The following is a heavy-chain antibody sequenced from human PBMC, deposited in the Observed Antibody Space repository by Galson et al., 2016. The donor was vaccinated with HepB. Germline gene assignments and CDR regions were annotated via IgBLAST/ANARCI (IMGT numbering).Heavy chain of an antibody. V-gene: IGHV3-23*01. J-gene: IGHJ4*02. Sequence: SLRLSCAASGFTFSSSAMTWVRQAPGKGLEWVSGISGSGGSTYYADSVKGRFTISRDNSKNTLYVQMNGLRAEDTAVYYCAKGYGLFDYWGQGTLVTVSS. D-gene: IGHD1-14*01. CDR1: GFTFSSSA. CDR2: ISGSGGST. CDR3: AKGYGLFDY.